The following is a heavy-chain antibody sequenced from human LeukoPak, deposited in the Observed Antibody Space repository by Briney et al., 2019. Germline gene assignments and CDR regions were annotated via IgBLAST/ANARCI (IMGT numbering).Heavy chain of an antibody. V-gene: IGHV4-4*02. Sequence: PSETLSLTCTVSSGSLNNKWWSWVRQPPGKGLEWIGESDHRGNTKYIPSLKSRVTISVDRSKNQFSLKLSSVTAADTAVYYCARGPPPDFDFWGRGTLVTVSS. CDR3: ARGPPPDFDF. CDR2: SDHRGNT. J-gene: IGHJ4*02. CDR1: SGSLNNKW.